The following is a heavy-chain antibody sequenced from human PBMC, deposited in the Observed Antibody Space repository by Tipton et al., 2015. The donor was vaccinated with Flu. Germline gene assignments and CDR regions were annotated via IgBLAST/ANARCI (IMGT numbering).Heavy chain of an antibody. CDR3: ARDMPQGIVVIPPAKRFDH. CDR2: ISPYTDNS. J-gene: IGHJ4*02. CDR1: GYTFNTYG. Sequence: QVQLVQSGAEVKKPGASVKVSCKTSGYTFNTYGISWVRQAPGQGLEWMGWISPYTDNSNYAQKFQGRVTMTTDTSTNTAYLEMRSLRLDDTAVYYCARDMPQGIVVIPPAKRFDHWGQGTLVTVSS. D-gene: IGHD2-2*01. V-gene: IGHV1-18*01.